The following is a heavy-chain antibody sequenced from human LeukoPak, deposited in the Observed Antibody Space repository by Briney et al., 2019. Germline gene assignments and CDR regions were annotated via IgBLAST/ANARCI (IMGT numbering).Heavy chain of an antibody. J-gene: IGHJ4*02. CDR2: IRYDGSNK. CDR3: TKDPAAYDSSGYSKN. V-gene: IGHV3-30*02. Sequence: PGGSLRLSCAASGFTLRCCGMHWVRQAPGKGLEWVAFIRYDGSNKYYADSVKGRFTISRDNSKNTLYLQMNSLRAEDTAVYYCTKDPAAYDSSGYSKNWGQGTLVTVSS. D-gene: IGHD3-22*01. CDR1: GFTLRCCG.